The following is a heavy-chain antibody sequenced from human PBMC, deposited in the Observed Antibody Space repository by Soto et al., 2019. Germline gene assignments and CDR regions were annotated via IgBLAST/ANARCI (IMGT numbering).Heavy chain of an antibody. D-gene: IGHD2-2*01. CDR1: GGSISSYY. V-gene: IGHV4-4*07. CDR3: ARDWDIVVVPAASDYYYYYGMDV. Sequence: SETLSLTCTVSGGSISSYYWSWIRQPAGKGLEWIGRIYTSGSTNYNPSLKSRVTMSVDTSKNQFSLKLSSVTAADTAVYYCARDWDIVVVPAASDYYYYYGMDVWGQGATVTVSS. J-gene: IGHJ6*02. CDR2: IYTSGST.